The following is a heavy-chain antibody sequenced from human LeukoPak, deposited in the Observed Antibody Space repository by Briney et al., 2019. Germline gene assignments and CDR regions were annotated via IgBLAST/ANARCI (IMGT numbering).Heavy chain of an antibody. V-gene: IGHV3-23*01. Sequence: PGGSLRLSCAASGLTFRSYLMSWVRQAPGKGLEWVSCLISSGDITYYADSVTGRFTISRDKSKNTLYLQMNSLRAEDTGVYYCARDLMSTVTLEVSWGQGTLVSVSS. J-gene: IGHJ5*02. CDR1: GLTFRSYL. CDR3: ARDLMSTVTLEVS. D-gene: IGHD4-17*01. CDR2: LISSGDIT.